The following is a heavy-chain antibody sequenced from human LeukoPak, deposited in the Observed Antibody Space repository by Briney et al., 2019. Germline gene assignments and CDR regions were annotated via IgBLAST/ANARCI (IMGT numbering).Heavy chain of an antibody. J-gene: IGHJ4*02. CDR1: GFTFSAYS. Sequence: GGSLRLSCAASGFTFSAYSMSWVRQAPGKGLEWVSSFGTRSTSVYHAGSVKGRFAISRDNAKNSLYLQMNSLRAEDTALYYCAREVSEGFDFWGQGTLVTVSS. D-gene: IGHD3-22*01. CDR3: AREVSEGFDF. V-gene: IGHV3-21*01. CDR2: FGTRSTSV.